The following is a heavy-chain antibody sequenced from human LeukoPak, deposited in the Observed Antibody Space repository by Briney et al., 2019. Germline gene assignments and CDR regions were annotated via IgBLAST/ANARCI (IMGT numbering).Heavy chain of an antibody. J-gene: IGHJ4*02. CDR1: GFTFSSYW. V-gene: IGHV3-7*03. D-gene: IGHD6-19*01. CDR3: AKGPLIEVAGTTWDY. CDR2: IKQDGSEK. Sequence: GGSLRLSCAASGFTFSSYWMSWVRQAPGKGLEWVANIKQDGSEKYYVDSVKGRFTIPRDNAKNSLYLQMNSLRAEDTAIYYCAKGPLIEVAGTTWDYWGQGTLVTVSS.